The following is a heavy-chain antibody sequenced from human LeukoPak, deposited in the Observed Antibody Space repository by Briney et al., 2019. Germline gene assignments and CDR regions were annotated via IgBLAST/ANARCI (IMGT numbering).Heavy chain of an antibody. CDR1: SGSISSGSYY. CDR3: AREESGYCDGGSCPYYFDY. V-gene: IGHV4-61*02. J-gene: IGHJ4*02. Sequence: PSETLSLTCTVSSGSISSGSYYCRWIWQPAGRGLEWIGRICTSGGTNYNPSLESRVTISVDTSKNQFSLKLNSVTAADAAVYYCAREESGYCDGGSCPYYFDYWGQGTLVTVSS. D-gene: IGHD2-15*01. CDR2: ICTSGGT.